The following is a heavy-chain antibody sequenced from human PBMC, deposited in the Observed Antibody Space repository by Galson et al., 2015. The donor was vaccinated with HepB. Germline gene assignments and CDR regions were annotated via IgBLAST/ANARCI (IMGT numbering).Heavy chain of an antibody. CDR2: IYPPDSDT. V-gene: IGHV5-51*01. J-gene: IGHJ5*02. CDR1: ENAFIGYW. D-gene: IGHD2-2*01. Sequence: QSGAEVKKPGESLKISCKGYENAFIGYWIGWVRQMPGKGLEWMGIIYPPDSDTRYGPSFQGQVTISADRSISAAYLQWSSLKASDSAIYYCARIRPTHCTSTSCSSYWLGLWGQGTQVTVSS. CDR3: ARIRPTHCTSTSCSSYWLGL.